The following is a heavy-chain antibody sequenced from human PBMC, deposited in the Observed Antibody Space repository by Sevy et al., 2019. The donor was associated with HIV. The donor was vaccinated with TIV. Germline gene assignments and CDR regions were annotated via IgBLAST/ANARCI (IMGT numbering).Heavy chain of an antibody. CDR2: LSFGCGEI. Sequence: GSLRLSCAASGFTFSKYSMSWVRQPPGKGLEWVSTLSFGCGEINYADSVKGRFTISRDNSKSSVYLQMNNLRPEYTAVYYCAREGCTKPHDYWGQGTLVTVSS. D-gene: IGHD2-8*01. J-gene: IGHJ4*02. CDR3: AREGCTKPHDY. V-gene: IGHV3-23*01. CDR1: GFTFSKYS.